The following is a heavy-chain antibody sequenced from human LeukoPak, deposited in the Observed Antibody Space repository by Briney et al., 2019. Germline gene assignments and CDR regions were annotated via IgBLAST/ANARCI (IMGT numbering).Heavy chain of an antibody. J-gene: IGHJ4*02. CDR1: EYTFSDYH. V-gene: IGHV1-2*02. CDR2: INPNSGGT. CDR3: AITMPGVTVYFEY. D-gene: IGHD3-16*02. Sequence: GASVKVSCKASEYTFSDYHIHWVRQAPGQGLEWMGWINPNSGGTNSAQKFQGRVTMTRDTSISTAYMELSRLRSDDTAVYYCAITMPGVTVYFEYWGQGTLVTVSS.